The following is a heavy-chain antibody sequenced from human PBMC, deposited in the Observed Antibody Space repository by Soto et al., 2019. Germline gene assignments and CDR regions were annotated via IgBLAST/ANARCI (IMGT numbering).Heavy chain of an antibody. Sequence: PWESLTISGTCSGSSFTRYWIGWVRQMPGKGLEWMGIIYPGDSDTRYSPSFQGQVTISADKSISTAYLQWSSLKASDTAMYYCARLYCTNGVCYQYGMDVWGQGTTVTVSS. CDR1: GSSFTRYW. J-gene: IGHJ6*02. V-gene: IGHV5-51*01. CDR3: ARLYCTNGVCYQYGMDV. CDR2: IYPGDSDT. D-gene: IGHD2-8*01.